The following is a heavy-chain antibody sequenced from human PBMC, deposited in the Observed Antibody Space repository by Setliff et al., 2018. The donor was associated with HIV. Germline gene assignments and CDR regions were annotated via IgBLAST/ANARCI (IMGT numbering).Heavy chain of an antibody. CDR3: ARARSDWYNVRPYYFDL. J-gene: IGHJ4*02. Sequence: PSETLSLTCAVSGASFVGDNHWSWIRQTPERGLEWIAYFMYTDIHYVNYLNYRNPSLASRLSISVDKSKNQFSLTLSSVTAADTAVYYCARARSDWYNVRPYYFDLWGQGTPVTVXS. CDR2: FMYTDIHYVNYLN. CDR1: GASFVGDNH. V-gene: IGHV4-30-4*01. D-gene: IGHD6-19*01.